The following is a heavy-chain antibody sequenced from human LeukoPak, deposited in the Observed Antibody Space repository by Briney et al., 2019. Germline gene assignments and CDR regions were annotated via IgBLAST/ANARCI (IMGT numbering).Heavy chain of an antibody. V-gene: IGHV1-2*02. J-gene: IGHJ3*02. CDR1: GYTFTDYY. Sequence: GASVKVSCKASGYTFTDYYMHWVRQAPGQGLQWMGWINPNSGDTNYAQKFQGRVTMTRDTSINTAYMDLNWLTSDDTAVYYCMRDPRTTKNAFDIWGQGTMVTVSS. CDR2: INPNSGDT. CDR3: MRDPRTTKNAFDI. D-gene: IGHD4-11*01.